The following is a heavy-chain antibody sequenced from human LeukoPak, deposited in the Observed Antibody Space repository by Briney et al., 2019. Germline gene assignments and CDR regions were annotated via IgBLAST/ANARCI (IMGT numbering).Heavy chain of an antibody. CDR1: GFTFSSYA. V-gene: IGHV3-23*01. Sequence: GGSLRLSCAASGFTFSSYAMSWVRQAPGKGLEWVSAISGSGGSTYYADSVKGRFTISRDNSKNTLYLQMNSLRAEDTAVYYCAKETSVKYSSGWAEYFQRWGQGTLVTVSS. J-gene: IGHJ1*01. CDR2: ISGSGGST. CDR3: AKETSVKYSSGWAEYFQR. D-gene: IGHD6-19*01.